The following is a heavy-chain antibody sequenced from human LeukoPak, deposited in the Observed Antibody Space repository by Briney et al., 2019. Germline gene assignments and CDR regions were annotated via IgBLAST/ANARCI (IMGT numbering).Heavy chain of an antibody. V-gene: IGHV3-33*01. CDR2: IWYDGSNK. D-gene: IGHD4-17*01. CDR3: ARDVTGVGDYGVFDH. CDR1: GFTFSSYG. Sequence: PGRSLRLSCAASGFTFSSYGMHWVRLAPGKGLEWVAVIWYDGSNKYYADSVKGRFTISRDNSKNTLYLQMNSLRAEDTAVYYCARDVTGVGDYGVFDHWGQGTLVTVSS. J-gene: IGHJ4*02.